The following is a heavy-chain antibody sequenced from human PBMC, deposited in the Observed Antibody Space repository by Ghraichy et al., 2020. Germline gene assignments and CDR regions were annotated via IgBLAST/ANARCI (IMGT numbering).Heavy chain of an antibody. V-gene: IGHV3-23*01. Sequence: GESLNISCAASGFTFSSYEMTWVRQAPGKGLEWVSTISGGGGNTYYGDSVKGRFTVSRDNSHNTMSLQMNSLRAEDTALYYCAKAWGVCSGGTCPSYKWFDPWGPGTLVTVSS. CDR3: AKAWGVCSGGTCPSYKWFDP. D-gene: IGHD2-15*01. CDR2: ISGGGGNT. CDR1: GFTFSSYE. J-gene: IGHJ5*02.